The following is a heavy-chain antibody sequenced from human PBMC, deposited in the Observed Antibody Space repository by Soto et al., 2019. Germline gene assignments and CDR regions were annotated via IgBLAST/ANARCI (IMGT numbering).Heavy chain of an antibody. V-gene: IGHV1-2*04. J-gene: IGHJ4*02. D-gene: IGHD6-6*01. CDR3: AIGAPYSSSSECIDF. CDR2: INPNSGGT. Sequence: ASVKVSCKASGYTFTGYYMHWVRQAPGQGLEWMGWINPNSGGTNYAQKFQGWVTMTRDTSISTAYMELSRLRSDDTAVYYCAIGAPYSSSSECIDFSGQGTLVTVSS. CDR1: GYTFTGYY.